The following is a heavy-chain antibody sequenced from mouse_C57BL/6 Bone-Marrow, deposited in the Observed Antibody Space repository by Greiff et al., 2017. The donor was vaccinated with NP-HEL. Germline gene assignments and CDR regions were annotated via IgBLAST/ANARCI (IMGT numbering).Heavy chain of an antibody. V-gene: IGHV3-3*01. CDR3: ARDKGYGSSSWFAY. Sequence: EVHLVESGPSLVRPSQTLSLTCTVTGFSINSDCYWIWIRQFPGNKLEYIGYTFYSGITYYNPSLESRTYITRDTSKNQFSLKLSSVTTEDTATYYCARDKGYGSSSWFAYWGQGTLVTVSA. J-gene: IGHJ3*01. CDR1: GFSINSDCY. CDR2: TFYSGIT. D-gene: IGHD1-1*01.